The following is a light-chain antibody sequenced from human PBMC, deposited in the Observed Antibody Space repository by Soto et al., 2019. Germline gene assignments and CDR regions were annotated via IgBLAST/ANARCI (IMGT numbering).Light chain of an antibody. CDR2: LNSDGSH. Sequence: QLVLTQSPSASASLGASVKLTCTLSSGHSSYAIAWHQQQPEKGPRYLMKLNSDGSHSKGNEIPDRFSGSSSGAERYLTISSLQSEDEADYYCQTWGTGTVVFGGGTKVTVL. V-gene: IGLV4-69*01. CDR1: SGHSSYA. CDR3: QTWGTGTVV. J-gene: IGLJ2*01.